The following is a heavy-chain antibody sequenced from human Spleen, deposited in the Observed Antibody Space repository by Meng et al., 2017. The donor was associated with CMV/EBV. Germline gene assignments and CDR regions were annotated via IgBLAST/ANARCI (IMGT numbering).Heavy chain of an antibody. CDR3: ARDRSSSSDY. D-gene: IGHD6-6*01. CDR2: ITGSGRST. V-gene: IGHV3-23*01. CDR1: GFTFSTYA. J-gene: IGHJ4*02. Sequence: GESLKISCEASGFTFSTYAMTWVRQAPGKGLEWVSTITGSGRSTYYADSLKGRFTISRDNAKNSLYLEMKSLRAEDTALYHCARDRSSSSDYWGQGTLVIVSS.